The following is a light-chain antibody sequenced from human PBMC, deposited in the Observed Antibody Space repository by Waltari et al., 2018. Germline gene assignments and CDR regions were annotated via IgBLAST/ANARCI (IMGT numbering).Light chain of an antibody. V-gene: IGKV4-1*01. J-gene: IGKJ1*01. CDR1: QSVLFRPNSNNS. CDR3: QQYYSTPWT. CDR2: WAS. Sequence: DIVMTQSPVSLAVSLGERATIKCKSSQSVLFRPNSNNSLAWYQQKSGQPPKLLIYWASTRESGVPDRFSGSGSGTHFTLTISSLQAEDVAVYYCQQYYSTPWTFGQGTKVEIK.